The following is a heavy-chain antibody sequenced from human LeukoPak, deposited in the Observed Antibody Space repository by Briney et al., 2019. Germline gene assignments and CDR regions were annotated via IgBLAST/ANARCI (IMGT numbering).Heavy chain of an antibody. CDR1: GFTLSNYW. V-gene: IGHV3-74*01. Sequence: GGSLRPSCTVSGFTLSNYWMHWVRQAPGKGLVWVSHINTDESSTSYADSVKGRFIISRDNAKNTLYLQMNSLRAEDTAVYYCAKVFYPAAGTGRVDFPFDYWGQGTLVTVSS. D-gene: IGHD6-13*01. CDR2: INTDESST. J-gene: IGHJ4*02. CDR3: AKVFYPAAGTGRVDFPFDY.